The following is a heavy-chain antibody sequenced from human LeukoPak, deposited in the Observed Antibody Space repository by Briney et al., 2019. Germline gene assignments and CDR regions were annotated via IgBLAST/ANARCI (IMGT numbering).Heavy chain of an antibody. CDR2: IYYSGST. CDR1: GGSISSSSYY. V-gene: IGHV4-39*07. CDR3: ASSKGDFWSVPPWGSYYGMDV. D-gene: IGHD3-3*01. J-gene: IGHJ6*02. Sequence: SETLSLTCTVSGGSISSSSYYWGWIRQPPGKGLEWIGSIYYSGSTYYNPSLKSRVTISVDTSKNQFSLKLSSVTAADTAVYYCASSKGDFWSVPPWGSYYGMDVWGQGTTVTVSS.